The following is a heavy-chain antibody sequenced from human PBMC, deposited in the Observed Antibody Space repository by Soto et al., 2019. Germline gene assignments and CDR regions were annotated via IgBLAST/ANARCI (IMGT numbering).Heavy chain of an antibody. CDR2: INHSGST. V-gene: IGHV4-34*01. CDR1: GGSFSGYY. D-gene: IGHD3-16*02. Sequence: QVQLQQWGAGLLKPSETLSLTCAVYGGSFSGYYWSWIRQPPGKGLEWIGEINHSGSTNYNPSLKGRVTISVDTSKNQFSLKLSSVTAADTAVYYCARSKSRGVIVSYNWFDPWGQGTLVTVSS. J-gene: IGHJ5*02. CDR3: ARSKSRGVIVSYNWFDP.